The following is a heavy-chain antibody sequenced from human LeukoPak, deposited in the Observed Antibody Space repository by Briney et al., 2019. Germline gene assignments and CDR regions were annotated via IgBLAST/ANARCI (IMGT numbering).Heavy chain of an antibody. CDR3: ASSRYDSSGYYGIIGY. CDR2: IYSGGST. J-gene: IGHJ4*02. CDR1: GFTVSSNY. V-gene: IGHV3-53*01. Sequence: GGSLRLSCAASGFTVSSNYMSWVRQAPGKGLEWVSVIYSGGSTYYADSVKGRFTISRDNAKNSLYLQMNSLRAEDTALYYCASSRYDSSGYYGIIGYWGQGTLVTVSS. D-gene: IGHD3-22*01.